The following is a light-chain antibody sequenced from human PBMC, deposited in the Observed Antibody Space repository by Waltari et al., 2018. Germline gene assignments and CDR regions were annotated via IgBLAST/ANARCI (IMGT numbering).Light chain of an antibody. J-gene: IGKJ4*01. CDR3: QQYGSSPWLT. Sequence: EIVLTQSPGTLSLSPGERATLSCRASQSVSSSYLAWYQQKPGQAPRLLIYGASSRATGIPDRFSGSGSVTDFTLTISRLEPEDFAVYYCQQYGSSPWLTFGGGTKVEIK. V-gene: IGKV3-20*01. CDR2: GAS. CDR1: QSVSSSY.